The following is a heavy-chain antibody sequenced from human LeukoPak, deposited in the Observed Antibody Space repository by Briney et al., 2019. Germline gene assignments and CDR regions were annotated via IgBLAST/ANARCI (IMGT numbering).Heavy chain of an antibody. D-gene: IGHD3-10*01. V-gene: IGHV3-30*03. J-gene: IGHJ5*01. CDR3: AREPPRTYGPGSFYNVVDPLDS. CDR2: ISDDGSKI. CDR1: GFTFSSYW. Sequence: GSLRLSCAASGFTFSSYWMSWVRQAPGKGLEWVAVISDDGSKIYYADSVKGRFTISRDNSKNTLYLQINSLRHDDTAVYYCAREPPRTYGPGSFYNVVDPLDSWGHGSLVTVSS.